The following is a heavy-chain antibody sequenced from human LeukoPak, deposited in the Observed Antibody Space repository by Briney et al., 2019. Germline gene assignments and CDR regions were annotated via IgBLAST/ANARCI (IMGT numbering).Heavy chain of an antibody. V-gene: IGHV4-30-2*01. CDR2: IYHSGST. D-gene: IGHD1-26*01. CDR3: ARGAKDAFDI. CDR1: GGSISSGGYS. J-gene: IGHJ3*02. Sequence: SETLSLTCAVSGGSISSGGYSWSWIRQPPGKGLEWIGYIYHSGSTYYNPSLKSRVTISVDRSKNQFSPKLSSVTAADTAVYYCARGAKDAFDIWGQGTMVTVSS.